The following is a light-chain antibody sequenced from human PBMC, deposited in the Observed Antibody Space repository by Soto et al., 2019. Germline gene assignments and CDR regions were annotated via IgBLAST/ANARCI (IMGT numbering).Light chain of an antibody. CDR3: QQENSFQLT. CDR2: PAS. V-gene: IGKV1-12*01. J-gene: IGKJ4*01. Sequence: DIQMTQSPSPVSASVGDRVTITCRASQAIGYWLAWYQQKPGKAPKLLIYPASNLQSGVPSRFSGSGSGTDFTLTISSLQPEDFANYCCQQENSFQLTFGGGTKVEIK. CDR1: QAIGYW.